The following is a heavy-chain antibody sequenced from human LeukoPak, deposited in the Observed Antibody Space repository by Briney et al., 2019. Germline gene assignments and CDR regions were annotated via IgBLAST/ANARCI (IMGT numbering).Heavy chain of an antibody. CDR2: ISGSGGST. CDR1: RFTFSSYA. Sequence: GGSLRLSCAASRFTFSSYAMSWVRQAPGKGLEWVSAISGSGGSTYYADSVKGRFTISRDNSKKTLYLQMNSLRVEDTAVYYCAKDGTRGIRFGKIAHYFDYWGQGSLVTVSS. J-gene: IGHJ4*02. V-gene: IGHV3-23*01. D-gene: IGHD3-10*01. CDR3: AKDGTRGIRFGKIAHYFDY.